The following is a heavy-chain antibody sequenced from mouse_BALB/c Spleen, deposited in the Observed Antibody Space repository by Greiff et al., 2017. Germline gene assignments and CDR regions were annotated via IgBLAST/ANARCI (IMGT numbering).Heavy chain of an antibody. CDR1: GFSLTSYG. V-gene: IGHV2-2*02. D-gene: IGHD4-1*01. CDR2: IWSGGST. Sequence: VHLVESGPGLVQPSQSLSITCTVSGFSLTSYGVHWVRQSPGKGLEWLGVIWSGGSTDYNAAFISRLSISKDNSKSQVFFKMNSLQANDTAIYYCARSLTGTTGYAMDYWGQGTSVTVSS. CDR3: ARSLTGTTGYAMDY. J-gene: IGHJ4*01.